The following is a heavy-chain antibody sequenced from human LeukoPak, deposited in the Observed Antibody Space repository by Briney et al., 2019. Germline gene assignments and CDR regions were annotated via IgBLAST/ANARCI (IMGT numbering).Heavy chain of an antibody. D-gene: IGHD6-19*01. CDR2: MNPNSDNT. CDR3: AKAAPLAGVAGTRALDAFDI. CDR1: GYSFTSYD. J-gene: IGHJ3*02. Sequence: ASVKVSCKASGYSFTSYDINWVRQATGQGLEWMGWMNPNSDNTGYAQKFQGRVTMTRNTSINTAYMELSSLRSEDTAVYYCAKAAPLAGVAGTRALDAFDIWGQGTMVTVSS. V-gene: IGHV1-8*02.